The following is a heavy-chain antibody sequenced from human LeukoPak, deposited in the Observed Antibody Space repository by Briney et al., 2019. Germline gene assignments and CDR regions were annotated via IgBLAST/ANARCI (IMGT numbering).Heavy chain of an antibody. CDR2: TNPNSGGT. V-gene: IGHV1-2*02. J-gene: IGHJ3*02. CDR1: GYTFTGYY. Sequence: ASVKVSCKASGYTFTGYYMHWVRQAPGQGLEWMGWTNPNSGGTNYAQKFQGRVTMTRDTSISTAYMELSRLRSDDTAVYYCATGDITMIVVVTTAWAFDIWGQGTMVTVSS. D-gene: IGHD3-22*01. CDR3: ATGDITMIVVVTTAWAFDI.